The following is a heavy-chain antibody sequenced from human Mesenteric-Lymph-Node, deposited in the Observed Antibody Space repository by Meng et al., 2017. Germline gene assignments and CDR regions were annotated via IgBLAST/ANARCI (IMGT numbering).Heavy chain of an antibody. CDR3: AKASGLLWFGEVHYCMDV. D-gene: IGHD3-10*01. CDR2: ISSISSYI. Sequence: GGSLKISCAASGFTFSSYTMNWVRQAPGKGLEWVSSISSISSYIYYADSVKGRFTISRDNAKNSLYLQMNSLRAENTAVYYCAKASGLLWFGEVHYCMDVWGQGTTVTVSS. V-gene: IGHV3-21*01. CDR1: GFTFSSYT. J-gene: IGHJ6*02.